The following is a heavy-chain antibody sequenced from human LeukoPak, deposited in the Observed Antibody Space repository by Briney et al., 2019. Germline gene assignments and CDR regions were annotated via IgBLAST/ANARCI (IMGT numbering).Heavy chain of an antibody. J-gene: IGHJ4*02. CDR2: IKQDGSEK. Sequence: GGSLRLSCIASGFTFSSSAMSWVRQAPGKGLEWVANIKQDGSEKYYVDSVKGRFTISRDNAKNSLYLQMNSLRAEDTAVYYCARDRFGTYWGQGTLVTVSS. V-gene: IGHV3-7*01. CDR1: GFTFSSSA. CDR3: ARDRFGTY. D-gene: IGHD3-10*01.